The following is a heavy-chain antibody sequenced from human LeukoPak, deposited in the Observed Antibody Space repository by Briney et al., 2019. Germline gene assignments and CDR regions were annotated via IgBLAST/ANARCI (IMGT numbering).Heavy chain of an antibody. CDR3: AKAFGYYDLWIGQSDY. CDR2: ISGSGGST. CDR1: GFTFSSYA. V-gene: IGHV3-23*01. J-gene: IGHJ4*02. D-gene: IGHD3-3*01. Sequence: PGGSLRLSCAASGFTFSSYAMSWVRQAPGKGLEWVSAISGSGGSTYYADSVKGRFTISRDNSKNTLYLQMNSLRAEDTAVYYCAKAFGYYDLWIGQSDYWGQGTLVTVSS.